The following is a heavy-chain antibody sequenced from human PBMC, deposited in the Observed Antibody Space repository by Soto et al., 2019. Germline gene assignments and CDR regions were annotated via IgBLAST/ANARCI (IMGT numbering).Heavy chain of an antibody. D-gene: IGHD3-16*01. Sequence: GGSLRLSCAASGFIFSGYAMHWVRQAPGKGLEWVALISYDGSNKYYADSVKGRFTISRDSSKNTMYLQMNSLRAEDTAVFYCARGSGGYSYYGVDVWGQGTTVTVSS. CDR3: ARGSGGYSYYGVDV. J-gene: IGHJ6*02. CDR1: GFIFSGYA. CDR2: ISYDGSNK. V-gene: IGHV3-30-3*01.